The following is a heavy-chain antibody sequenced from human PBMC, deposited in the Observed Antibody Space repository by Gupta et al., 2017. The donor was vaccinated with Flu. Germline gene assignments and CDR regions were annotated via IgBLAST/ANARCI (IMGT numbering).Heavy chain of an antibody. Sequence: EVQLLESGGGLVQPGGSLRLSCAASGFTFSSYAMSWVRQAPGKGLEWVSAISGSGGSTYYADSVKGRFTISRDNSKNTLYLQMNSLRAEDTAVYYCASRPSITIFGVVIGYFDYWGQGTLVTVSS. V-gene: IGHV3-23*01. CDR3: ASRPSITIFGVVIGYFDY. CDR2: ISGSGGST. CDR1: GFTFSSYA. J-gene: IGHJ4*02. D-gene: IGHD3-3*01.